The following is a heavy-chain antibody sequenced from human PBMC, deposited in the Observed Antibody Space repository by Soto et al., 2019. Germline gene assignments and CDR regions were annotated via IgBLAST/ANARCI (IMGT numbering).Heavy chain of an antibody. V-gene: IGHV1-18*01. D-gene: IGHD3-10*01. CDR1: GYTFTSYG. CDR2: ISAYNGNT. CDR3: AREGYYGSGSYADAFDI. Sequence: ASVKVSCKASGYTFTSYGISWVRQAPGQGLEWMGWISAYNGNTNYAQKLQGRVTMTTDTSTSTAYMELRSLRSDDTAVYYCAREGYYGSGSYADAFDIWGQGTMVTVSS. J-gene: IGHJ3*02.